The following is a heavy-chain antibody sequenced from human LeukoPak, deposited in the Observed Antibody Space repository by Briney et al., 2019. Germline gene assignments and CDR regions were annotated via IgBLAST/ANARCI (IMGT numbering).Heavy chain of an antibody. Sequence: GGPLRLSCAASGFTFNNAWMSWVRQAPGKGLEWVGRIRNKADGGTTDYAARVKGRCTISREDSKNTLHLQMHSLKTVDTAVYYCTTDRVVRGVIIPMGVYWGQGTLVTVST. CDR3: TTDRVVRGVIIPMGVY. CDR2: IRNKADGGTT. V-gene: IGHV3-15*01. CDR1: GFTFNNAW. J-gene: IGHJ4*02. D-gene: IGHD3-10*01.